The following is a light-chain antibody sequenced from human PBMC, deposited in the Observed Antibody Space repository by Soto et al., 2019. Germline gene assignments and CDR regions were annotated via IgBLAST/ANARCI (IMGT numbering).Light chain of an antibody. CDR2: EVT. Sequence: QSVLTQPPSASGSPGQSVTISCTGTSSDVGAYNYVPWYQQYPGKAPKLLIYEVTKRPSGVPDRSSGSKSGNTASLTVSGLQAAAEADSYCSSYAGSYNWVFGGGTKLTVL. CDR3: SSYAGSYNWV. CDR1: SSDVGAYNY. J-gene: IGLJ3*02. V-gene: IGLV2-8*01.